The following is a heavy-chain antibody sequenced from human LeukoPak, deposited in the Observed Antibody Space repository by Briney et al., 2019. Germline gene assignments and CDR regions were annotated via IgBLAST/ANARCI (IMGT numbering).Heavy chain of an antibody. CDR1: GFIFTNYG. D-gene: IGHD3-22*01. Sequence: GGSLRLSCAASGFIFTNYGLIWVRQAPGQGLEWVSAISNDGGGTNYADFVRGRFTISRDNSKNTLFLQMNSLRAEDTALYYCAKGSSGYFADLWGQGTLVTVSS. CDR2: ISNDGGGT. CDR3: AKGSSGYFADL. V-gene: IGHV3-23*01. J-gene: IGHJ5*02.